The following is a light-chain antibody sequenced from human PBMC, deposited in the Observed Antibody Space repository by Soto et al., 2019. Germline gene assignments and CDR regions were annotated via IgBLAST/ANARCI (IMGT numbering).Light chain of an antibody. CDR1: SSNIGAGYD. CDR2: GNS. J-gene: IGLJ3*02. V-gene: IGLV1-40*01. CDR3: QFYDSSLSGV. Sequence: QSVLTQPPSVSGAPGQRVTISCTGSSSNIGAGYDVHWYQQLPGTAPKLLIYGNSNRPSGVPDRLSGSTSGTSASLAITGRKGEDEADYYCQFYDSSLSGVFGGGTKLTVL.